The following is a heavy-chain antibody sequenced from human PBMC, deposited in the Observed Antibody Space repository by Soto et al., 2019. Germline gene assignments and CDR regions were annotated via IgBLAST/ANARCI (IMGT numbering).Heavy chain of an antibody. J-gene: IGHJ5*01. Sequence: SETLSLTCTLSGGSVRAPVWWTWVRQSPDKGLEWIAEVHISGHSNYNPSLRSRVSVSIDSSKNQFYLNLNSVTAADTAIYYCARVRQGCSANNCYFDPWGQGTQVTVSS. CDR2: VHISGHS. CDR3: ARVRQGCSANNCYFDP. CDR1: GGSVRAPVW. D-gene: IGHD1-1*01. V-gene: IGHV4-4*02.